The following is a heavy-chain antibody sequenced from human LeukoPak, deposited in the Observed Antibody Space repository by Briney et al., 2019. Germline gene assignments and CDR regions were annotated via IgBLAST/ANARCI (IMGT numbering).Heavy chain of an antibody. CDR1: GFTFSDYY. J-gene: IGHJ6*02. D-gene: IGHD2-2*01. CDR2: ISSSGSTI. Sequence: GGSLRLSCAASGFTFSDYYMSWIRQAPGKGLECVSYISSSGSTIYYADSVKGRFTISRDNAKNSLYLQMNSLRAEDTAVYYCARADIVVVPAAILSPYYYYGMDVWGQGTTVTVSS. V-gene: IGHV3-11*01. CDR3: ARADIVVVPAAILSPYYYYGMDV.